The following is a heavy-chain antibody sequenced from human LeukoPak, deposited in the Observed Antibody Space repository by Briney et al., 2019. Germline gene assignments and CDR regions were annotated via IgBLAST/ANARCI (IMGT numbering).Heavy chain of an antibody. CDR2: IKHDGSER. J-gene: IGHJ4*02. CDR1: GFTFSSYW. V-gene: IGHV3-7*01. D-gene: IGHD3-9*01. CDR3: ARGPLRYFDWLIDY. Sequence: GGSLRLSCAASGFTFSSYWMSWVRQAPGKGLEWVANIKHDGSERYYVDSVKDRFTISRDNAKNSLYLQMNSLRAEDTAVYYCARGPLRYFDWLIDYWGREPWSPSPQ.